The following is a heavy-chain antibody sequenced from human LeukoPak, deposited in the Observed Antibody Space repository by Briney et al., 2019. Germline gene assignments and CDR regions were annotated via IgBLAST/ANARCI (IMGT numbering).Heavy chain of an antibody. Sequence: ASVKVSCKASGGTFSSYAISWVRQAPGQGLEWMGGIIPIFGTANYAQKFQGRVTITADKSTSTAYMELSSLRSEDTAVYYCARDIYGSGSYYPRFDPWGQGTLVTVSS. CDR2: IIPIFGTA. CDR1: GGTFSSYA. J-gene: IGHJ5*02. V-gene: IGHV1-69*06. CDR3: ARDIYGSGSYYPRFDP. D-gene: IGHD3-10*01.